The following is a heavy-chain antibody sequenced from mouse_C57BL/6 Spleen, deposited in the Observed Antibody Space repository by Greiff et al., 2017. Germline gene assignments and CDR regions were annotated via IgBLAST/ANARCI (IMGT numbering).Heavy chain of an antibody. V-gene: IGHV1-69*01. CDR3: GRSDKTVVACPFDY. Sequence: QVQLQQPGAELVMPGASVKLSCKASGYTFTSYWMHWVKQRPGQGLEWIGEIDPSGSYTNYNQKFKGKSTLTEDKSSSTAYMQRSSLTAEDSAVYYWGRSDKTVVACPFDYRGQGTTLTGAS. J-gene: IGHJ2*01. CDR1: GYTFTSYW. D-gene: IGHD1-1*01. CDR2: IDPSGSYT.